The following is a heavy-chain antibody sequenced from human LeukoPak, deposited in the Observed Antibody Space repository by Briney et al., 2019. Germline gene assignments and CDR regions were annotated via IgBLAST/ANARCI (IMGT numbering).Heavy chain of an antibody. D-gene: IGHD5-12*01. V-gene: IGHV3-21*01. CDR3: ARGDVHSGYGDAFDI. Sequence: GGSLRLSCAASGFTFSSYSMNWVRQAPGKGLEWVSSISSSSSYIYYADSVKGRFTISRDNAKNSLYLQMNSLRAEDTAVYYCARGDVHSGYGDAFDIWGQGTMVTVSS. J-gene: IGHJ3*02. CDR2: ISSSSSYI. CDR1: GFTFSSYS.